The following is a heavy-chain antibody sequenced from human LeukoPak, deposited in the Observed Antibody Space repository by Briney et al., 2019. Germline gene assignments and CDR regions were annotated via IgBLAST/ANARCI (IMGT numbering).Heavy chain of an antibody. J-gene: IGHJ4*02. Sequence: QSGGSLRLSCTASGFTLGDYAMSWVRQAPGKGLEWVGFIRSKAYGGTTEYAASVKGRFTISRDDSKSIAYLQMNSLKTEDTAVYYFTREGTSGYFHYFDYWGQGTLVTVSS. CDR3: TREGTSGYFHYFDY. CDR2: IRSKAYGGTT. CDR1: GFTLGDYA. D-gene: IGHD3-22*01. V-gene: IGHV3-49*04.